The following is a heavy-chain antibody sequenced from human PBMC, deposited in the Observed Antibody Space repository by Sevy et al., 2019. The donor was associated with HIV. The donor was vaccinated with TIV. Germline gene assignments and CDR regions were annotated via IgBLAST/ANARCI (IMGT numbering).Heavy chain of an antibody. CDR3: ARDYFGSGTFYNGNFFDY. CDR2: INAGNGNT. CDR1: GYTFTSYA. J-gene: IGHJ4*02. Sequence: ASVKVSCKASGYTFTSYAFHWVRQAPGQRLEWMGWINAGNGNTKYSEKFQGRVTITRDTSASTAYMELSSLRSEDTAVYYCARDYFGSGTFYNGNFFDYWGQGTLVTFSS. V-gene: IGHV1-3*01. D-gene: IGHD3-10*01.